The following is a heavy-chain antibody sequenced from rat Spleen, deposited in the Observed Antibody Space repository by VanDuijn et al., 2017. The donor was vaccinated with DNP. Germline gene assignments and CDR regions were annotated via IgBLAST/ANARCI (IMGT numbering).Heavy chain of an antibody. Sequence: EVQLVESGGGLVQPGRSLKLSCAASGFTFSNYDMAWVRQAPTKGLEWIASISTGGGNTYYRDSVKGRFTISRDNEKNTQYLQMDSLRSEDMATYSGARRSARVYGYFDFWGPGTMVTVSS. CDR1: GFTFSNYD. D-gene: IGHD1-4*01. CDR2: ISTGGGNT. J-gene: IGHJ1*01. CDR3: ARRSARVYGYFDF. V-gene: IGHV5S13*01.